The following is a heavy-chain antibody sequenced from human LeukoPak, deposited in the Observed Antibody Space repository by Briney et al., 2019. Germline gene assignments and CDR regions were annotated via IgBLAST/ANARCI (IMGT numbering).Heavy chain of an antibody. D-gene: IGHD3-10*01. Sequence: ASVKVSCKASGYTLTKFNVHWVRQAPGQSLEWLGWINAGNGDTKYALNFQDRVSITSDTSASTVYMELSSLTSEDTAVYFCARDGLLGTRDSENYGPYYFDYWGQGTLVTDSS. CDR1: GYTLTKFN. V-gene: IGHV1-3*01. CDR2: INAGNGDT. J-gene: IGHJ4*02. CDR3: ARDGLLGTRDSENYGPYYFDY.